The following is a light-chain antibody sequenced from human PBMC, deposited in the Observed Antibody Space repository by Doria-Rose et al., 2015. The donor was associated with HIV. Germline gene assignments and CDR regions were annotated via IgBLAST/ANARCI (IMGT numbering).Light chain of an antibody. J-gene: IGKJ1*01. CDR3: QQYEMSPWT. Sequence: ELVLTQSPGTLSLSPGESATLFCGASQSISNNYLAWYQQKPGQTPRLLIFGASRRATGIPDRFSGGGSGTDFILTISRLEPEDFAVYYCQQYEMSPWTFGQGTKVEIK. CDR2: GAS. CDR1: QSISNNY. V-gene: IGKV3-20*01.